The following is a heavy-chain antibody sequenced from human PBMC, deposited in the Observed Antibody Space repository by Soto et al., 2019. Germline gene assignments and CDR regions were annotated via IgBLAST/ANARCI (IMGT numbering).Heavy chain of an antibody. CDR2: ISVSGGT. Sequence: LRLSCAASGFTFSSYAMNWVRQAPGKGPEWVSHISVSGGTYYADSVKGRFTISRDNSKNTLFLQMNSLRAEDTAVYDRAKSLSTATAFDYWGQGTPVTVSS. CDR1: GFTFSSYA. CDR3: AKSLSTATAFDY. V-gene: IGHV3-23*01. J-gene: IGHJ4*02. D-gene: IGHD2-21*02.